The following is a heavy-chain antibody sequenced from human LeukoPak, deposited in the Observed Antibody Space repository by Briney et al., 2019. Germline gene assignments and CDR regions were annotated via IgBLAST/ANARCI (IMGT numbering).Heavy chain of an antibody. Sequence: EASVKVSCKASGYTFTTYGISWVRQAPGQGLEWMGWIDASNGNTNYAQKVQGRVTITTDTSTTTAYMELRSLGFDDTAVYYCARDYHYVPDFWGQGTLVTVSS. CDR3: ARDYHYVPDF. CDR2: IDASNGNT. D-gene: IGHD3-16*01. CDR1: GYTFTTYG. V-gene: IGHV1-18*01. J-gene: IGHJ4*02.